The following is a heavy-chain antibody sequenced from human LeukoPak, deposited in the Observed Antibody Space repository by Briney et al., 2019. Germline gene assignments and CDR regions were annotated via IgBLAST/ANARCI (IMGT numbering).Heavy chain of an antibody. D-gene: IGHD3-22*01. CDR2: IYSSGST. Sequence: GGSLRLSCAASGFTVSSNYMSWVRQAPGKGLEWVSVIYSSGSTYYADSVKGRFTISRDNSKNTLYLQMNSLRAEDTAVYYCARDGYYDSSGYYYKGSAMDYWGQGTLVTVSS. CDR3: ARDGYYDSSGYYYKGSAMDY. CDR1: GFTVSSNY. V-gene: IGHV3-66*01. J-gene: IGHJ4*02.